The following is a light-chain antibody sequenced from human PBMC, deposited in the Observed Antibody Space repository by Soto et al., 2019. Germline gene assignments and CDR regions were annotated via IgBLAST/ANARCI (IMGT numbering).Light chain of an antibody. V-gene: IGKV1-5*03. CDR2: KAS. J-gene: IGKJ1*01. CDR3: QHYNSYSEA. Sequence: DIQMTQSPSSLSASVGDRVTITCRASQSISNYLNWYQQKPGKAPKLLIYKASTLKSGVPSRFSGSGSGTEFTLTISRLQPDDFATYYCQHYNSYSEAFGQGTKVDI. CDR1: QSISNY.